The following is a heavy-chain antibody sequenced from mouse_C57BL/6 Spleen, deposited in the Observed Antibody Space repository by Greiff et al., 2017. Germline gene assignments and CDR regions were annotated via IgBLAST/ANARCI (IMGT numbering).Heavy chain of an antibody. CDR3: ARDRDWEGFAY. D-gene: IGHD4-1*01. J-gene: IGHJ3*01. Sequence: EVKLVESGGGLVKPGGSLKLSCAASGFTFSSYAMSWVRQTPEKRLEWVATISDGGSYTYYPDNVKGRFTISRDNAKNNLYLQMSHLKSEDTAMYYCARDRDWEGFAYWGQGTLVTVSA. V-gene: IGHV5-4*01. CDR1: GFTFSSYA. CDR2: ISDGGSYT.